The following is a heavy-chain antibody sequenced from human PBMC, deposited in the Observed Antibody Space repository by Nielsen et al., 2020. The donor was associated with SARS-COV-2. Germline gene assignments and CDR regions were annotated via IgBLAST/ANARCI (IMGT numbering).Heavy chain of an antibody. J-gene: IGHJ4*02. CDR1: GFTFDDYA. Sequence: GGSLRLSCVASGFTFDDYAMHWVRQAPGKGLEWVSLITGDGANTYYADSVKGRFTISSDNNENSLYLQLNGVRTDDAALYYCARENGDYWGQGTMVTVSS. CDR3: ARENGDY. V-gene: IGHV3-43*02. CDR2: ITGDGANT. D-gene: IGHD2-8*01.